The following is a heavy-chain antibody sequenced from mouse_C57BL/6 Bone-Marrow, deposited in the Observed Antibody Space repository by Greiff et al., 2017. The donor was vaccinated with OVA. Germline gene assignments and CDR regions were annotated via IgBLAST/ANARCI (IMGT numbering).Heavy chain of an antibody. V-gene: IGHV1-52*01. CDR3: ARGVYDYDGFAY. Sequence: QVQLKQPGAELVRPGSSVKLSCKASGYTFTSYWMHWVKQRPIQGLEWIGNIDPSDSETHYNQKFKDKATLTVDKSSSTAYMQLSSLTSEDSAVYYCARGVYDYDGFAYWGQGTLVTVSA. CDR2: IDPSDSET. CDR1: GYTFTSYW. D-gene: IGHD2-4*01. J-gene: IGHJ3*01.